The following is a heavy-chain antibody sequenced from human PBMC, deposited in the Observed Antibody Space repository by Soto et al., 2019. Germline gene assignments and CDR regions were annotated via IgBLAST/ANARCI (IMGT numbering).Heavy chain of an antibody. CDR1: GGSFSGYY. V-gene: IGHV4-34*01. D-gene: IGHD3-10*01. Sequence: PSETLSLTCAVYGGSFSGYYWSWIRQPPGKGLEWIGEINHSGSTNYNPSLKSRVTISVDTSKNQFSLKLSSVTAADTAVYYCARGFFRRLLIFDYWGQGTLVTVSS. CDR3: ARGFFRRLLIFDY. J-gene: IGHJ4*02. CDR2: INHSGST.